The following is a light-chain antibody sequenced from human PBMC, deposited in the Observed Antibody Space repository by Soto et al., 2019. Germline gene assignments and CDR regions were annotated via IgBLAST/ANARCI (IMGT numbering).Light chain of an antibody. CDR1: SGSIASNY. V-gene: IGLV6-57*04. CDR3: QSYSPVV. Sequence: NFMLTQPHSVSESPGKTVTISCTRSSGSIASNYVQWYQQRPGSAPTTVIYEDNQRPSGVPDRFSGSIDSSSNSASLTISGLKTEDEADYYCQSYSPVVFGGGTMLTVL. J-gene: IGLJ2*01. CDR2: EDN.